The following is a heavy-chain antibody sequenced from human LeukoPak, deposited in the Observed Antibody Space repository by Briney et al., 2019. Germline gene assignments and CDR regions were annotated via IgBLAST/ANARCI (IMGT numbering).Heavy chain of an antibody. J-gene: IGHJ4*02. CDR1: GFTFSDYY. D-gene: IGHD6-13*01. CDR2: ISSSGSTI. Sequence: GGSLRLSCAASGFTFSDYYMSWIRQAPGKGLEWISYISSSGSTISYADSVKGRFTISRDNAENSLYLQMNSLRAEDTAVYYCASPYIAAAGSAGDYWGQGTLVTVSS. CDR3: ASPYIAAAGSAGDY. V-gene: IGHV3-11*01.